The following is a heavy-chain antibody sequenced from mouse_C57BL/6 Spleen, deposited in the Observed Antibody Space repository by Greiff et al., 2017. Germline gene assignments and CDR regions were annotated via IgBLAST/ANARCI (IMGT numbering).Heavy chain of an antibody. V-gene: IGHV5-12*01. J-gene: IGHJ1*03. Sequence: EVQPVESGGGLVQPGGSLKLSCAASGFTFSDYYMYWVRQTPEKRLEWVAYISNGGGSSYYPDTVKGRFTISKDNAKNTLYLQMSRLKSEDTAMYYCTRPQTGEGYFDVWGTGTTATDSS. CDR3: TRPQTGEGYFDV. CDR2: ISNGGGSS. D-gene: IGHD4-1*01. CDR1: GFTFSDYY.